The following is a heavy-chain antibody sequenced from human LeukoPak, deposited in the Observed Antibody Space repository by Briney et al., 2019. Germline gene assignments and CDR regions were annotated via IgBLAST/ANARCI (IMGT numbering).Heavy chain of an antibody. V-gene: IGHV4-34*01. CDR2: INHSGST. CDR3: ARRGTVTMKY. Sequence: ETSETLSLTCAVYGGSFSGYYWSWIRQPPGKGLEWIGEINHSGSTNYNPSLKSRVTISVDTSKNQFSLKLSSVTAADTAVYYCARRGTVTMKYWGQGTLVTVSS. D-gene: IGHD4-11*01. CDR1: GGSFSGYY. J-gene: IGHJ4*02.